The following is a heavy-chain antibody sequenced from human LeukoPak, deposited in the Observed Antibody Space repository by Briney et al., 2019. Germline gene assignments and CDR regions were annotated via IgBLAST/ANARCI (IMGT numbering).Heavy chain of an antibody. V-gene: IGHV4-61*01. CDR3: ARQQGPFFFDY. D-gene: IGHD1/OR15-1a*01. CDR2: IYYSGST. J-gene: IGHJ4*02. CDR1: GDSISSGRYY. Sequence: SETLSLTCTVSGDSISSGRYYWSWIRQHPGKGLEWIGYIYYSGSTNYNSSLKSRVTISVDTSKNQLSLKLSSVTAADTAVYYCARQQGPFFFDYWGQGTLVTVSS.